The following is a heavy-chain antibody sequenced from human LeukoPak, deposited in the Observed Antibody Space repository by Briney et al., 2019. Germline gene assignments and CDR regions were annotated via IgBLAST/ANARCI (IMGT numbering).Heavy chain of an antibody. V-gene: IGHV3-20*01. Sequence: GGSLRLSCAASGFTFDDYGMSWVRQAPGKGLEWVSGINWDGGSTGYADSVKGRFTISRDNAKSSLYLQMNSLRAEDTALYHCASFYYDSSGYYSHVWGQGTTVTVSS. D-gene: IGHD3-22*01. J-gene: IGHJ6*02. CDR2: INWDGGST. CDR1: GFTFDDYG. CDR3: ASFYYDSSGYYSHV.